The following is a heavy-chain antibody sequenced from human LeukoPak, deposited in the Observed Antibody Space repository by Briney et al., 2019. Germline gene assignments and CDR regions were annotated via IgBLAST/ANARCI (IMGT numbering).Heavy chain of an antibody. V-gene: IGHV3-21*01. CDR1: GFTFSSYS. CDR3: ARCGGDCYFPFFDY. CDR2: ISSSSSYI. Sequence: GGSLRLSCAASGFTFSSYSMNWVRQAPGKGLEWVSSISSSSSYIYYADPVKGRFTISRDNAKNSLYLQMNSLRAEDTAVYYCARCGGDCYFPFFDYWGQGTLVTVSS. J-gene: IGHJ4*02. D-gene: IGHD2-21*02.